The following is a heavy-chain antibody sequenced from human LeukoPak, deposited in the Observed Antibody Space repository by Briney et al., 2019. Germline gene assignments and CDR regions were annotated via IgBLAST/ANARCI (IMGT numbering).Heavy chain of an antibody. V-gene: IGHV3-7*01. Sequence: GGSLRLSCAASGFTFSTYWMSWVRQAPGKGLEWVANINPDESEKYYVDSVKGRSTISRDNAKNSLFLQVNSLRDEDTAVYYCARSYDFWSGYYPYYYGMDVWGQGTTVTVSS. D-gene: IGHD3-3*01. CDR3: ARSYDFWSGYYPYYYGMDV. J-gene: IGHJ6*02. CDR2: INPDESEK. CDR1: GFTFSTYW.